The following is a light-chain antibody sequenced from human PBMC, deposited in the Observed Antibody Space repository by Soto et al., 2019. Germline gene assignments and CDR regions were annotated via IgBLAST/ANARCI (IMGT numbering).Light chain of an antibody. Sequence: DIVLTQSPGTLSLSPGERATLSCRASQSVSSSYLAWYQQKPGQAPRLLIYGASGRAAGIPDRFSGSGSGTDFPLTISRLEPEDFAVYYCQQYGSSPRTFGQGTKVEIK. J-gene: IGKJ1*01. CDR2: GAS. CDR3: QQYGSSPRT. CDR1: QSVSSSY. V-gene: IGKV3-20*01.